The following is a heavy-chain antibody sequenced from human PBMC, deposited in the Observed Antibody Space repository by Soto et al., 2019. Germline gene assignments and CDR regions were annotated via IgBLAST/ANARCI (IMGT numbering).Heavy chain of an antibody. D-gene: IGHD6-19*01. CDR2: ISGSGGST. V-gene: IGHV3-23*01. CDR1: GFTFSSYA. J-gene: IGHJ5*02. Sequence: PGGSLRLSCAASGFTFSSYAMSWVRQAPGKGLEWVSAISGSGGSTYYADSVKGRFTISRDNSKNTLYLQMNSLRAEDTAVYYCAKDHDSSGWYVNWFDPWGQGTLVTVSS. CDR3: AKDHDSSGWYVNWFDP.